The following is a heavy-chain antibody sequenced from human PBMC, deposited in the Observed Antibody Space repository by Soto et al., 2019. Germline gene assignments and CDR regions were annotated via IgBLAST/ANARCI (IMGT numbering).Heavy chain of an antibody. Sequence: QLQLQESGSGLVKPSQTLSLTCAVSGGSISSGGYSWNWIRQPPGKGLEWIGNIYHSGSTYYTPSLKSRVTISVDRSKTQFSLKLSSVTAADTAVYYCASEYYYGSGTDFWGQGTLVTVSS. V-gene: IGHV4-30-2*01. CDR2: IYHSGST. D-gene: IGHD3-10*01. CDR3: ASEYYYGSGTDF. CDR1: GGSISSGGYS. J-gene: IGHJ4*02.